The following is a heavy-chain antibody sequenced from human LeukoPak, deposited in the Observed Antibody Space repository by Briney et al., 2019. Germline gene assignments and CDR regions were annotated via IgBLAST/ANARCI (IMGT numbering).Heavy chain of an antibody. V-gene: IGHV4-59*01. CDR1: GGSISSYY. Sequence: SSETLSLTCTVSGGSISSYYWSWIRQPPGKGLEWIGYIYYSGSTNYNPSLKSRVTISVDTSKNQFSLKLSSVTAADTAVYYCARARRQTTYCSGGSCYQNFNYFIDYWGQGTLVTVSS. CDR3: ARARRQTTYCSGGSCYQNFNYFIDY. J-gene: IGHJ4*02. CDR2: IYYSGST. D-gene: IGHD2-15*01.